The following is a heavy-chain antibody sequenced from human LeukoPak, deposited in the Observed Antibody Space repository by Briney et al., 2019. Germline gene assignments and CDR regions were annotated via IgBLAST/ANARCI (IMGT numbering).Heavy chain of an antibody. V-gene: IGHV3-48*03. Sequence: VGSLRLSCAASGFTFSSYEMNWVRQAPGKGLEWVSYISSSGSTIYYADSVKGRFTISRDNAKNSLYLQMNSLRAEDTAVYYCARAMTTVVTRGLDFDYWGQGTLVTVSS. J-gene: IGHJ4*02. CDR1: GFTFSSYE. D-gene: IGHD4-23*01. CDR2: ISSSGSTI. CDR3: ARAMTTVVTRGLDFDY.